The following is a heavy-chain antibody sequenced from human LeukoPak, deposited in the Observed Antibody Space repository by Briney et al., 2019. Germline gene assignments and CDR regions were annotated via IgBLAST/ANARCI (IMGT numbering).Heavy chain of an antibody. CDR1: GFTFSDYY. Sequence: GGSLRLSRAASGFTFSDYYMSWIRQAPGKGLEWVSYISSSGSNIYYADSVKGRFTISRDNAKNSLYLQMNSLRAEDTAVYYCARDRSRKYSCGLTFDYWGQGTLVTVSS. V-gene: IGHV3-11*01. CDR2: ISSSGSNI. J-gene: IGHJ4*02. D-gene: IGHD5-18*01. CDR3: ARDRSRKYSCGLTFDY.